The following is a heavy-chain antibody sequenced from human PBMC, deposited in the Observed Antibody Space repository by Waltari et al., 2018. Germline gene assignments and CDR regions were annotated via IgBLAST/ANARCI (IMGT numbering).Heavy chain of an antibody. V-gene: IGHV4-59*01. J-gene: IGHJ4*02. CDR2: VHHSGGN. Sequence: QVHLQESGPGLVKPSETLSLTCTVSGGSMSGYYWNWIRQPPGKELEWIGCVHHSGGNKYNPSLMGRATISLDMSTNQFSLKLSSVTAADTAVYYCLRNPGHWGQGIMVTVSS. CDR3: LRNPGH. CDR1: GGSMSGYY.